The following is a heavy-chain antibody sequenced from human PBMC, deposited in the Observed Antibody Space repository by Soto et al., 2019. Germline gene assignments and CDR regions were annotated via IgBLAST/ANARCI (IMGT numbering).Heavy chain of an antibody. CDR3: ATAKDMVVVVDAFDI. CDR1: GFTFSSYS. J-gene: IGHJ3*02. Sequence: GGSLRLSCAASGFTFSSYSMNWVRQAPGKGLEWVSYISSSSSTIYYADSVKGRFTISRDNAKNSLYLQMNSLRAEDTAVYYCATAKDMVVVVDAFDIWGQGTMVTVSS. D-gene: IGHD2-15*01. V-gene: IGHV3-48*01. CDR2: ISSSSSTI.